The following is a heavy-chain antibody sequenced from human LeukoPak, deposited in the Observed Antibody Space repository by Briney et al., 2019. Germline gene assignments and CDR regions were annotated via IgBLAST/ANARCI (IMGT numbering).Heavy chain of an antibody. Sequence: PGGSLRLSCAASGITFSSYGMHWVRQAPGKGLEWVAVIWYDASNRYYADSVKGRFTISRDNSKNTLYLQMNSLRAEDTAVYFCARDLAAAATWFDPWGQGTLVTVSS. J-gene: IGHJ5*02. D-gene: IGHD6-13*01. CDR2: IWYDASNR. CDR3: ARDLAAAATWFDP. V-gene: IGHV3-33*01. CDR1: GITFSSYG.